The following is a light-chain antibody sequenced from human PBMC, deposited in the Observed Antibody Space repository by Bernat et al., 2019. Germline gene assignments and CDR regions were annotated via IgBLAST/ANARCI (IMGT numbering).Light chain of an antibody. CDR2: NVN. V-gene: IGLV2-18*02. CDR3: SSYTSSSTLV. Sequence: QSALIQPPSVSGSPGQSVTISCTGTSSDVGIYDCVSWYQQHPGTVPKPMIYNVNTQPSGVPNRFSGSKSGNTASMTISGLQADDEADYYCSSYTSSSTLVFGGGTRLTVL. J-gene: IGLJ3*02. CDR1: SSDVGIYDC.